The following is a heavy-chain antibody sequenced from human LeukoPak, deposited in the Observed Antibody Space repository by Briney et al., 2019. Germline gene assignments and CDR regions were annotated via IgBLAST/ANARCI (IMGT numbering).Heavy chain of an antibody. CDR2: IRYDGSNK. D-gene: IGHD1-7*01. Sequence: GGSLRLSCAASGFTFSSYGMHWVRQAPGKGLEWVAFIRYDGSNKYYADSVKGRFTISRDNSKNTLCLQMNSLRAEDTAVYYCAKKPGTTSERYFDYWGQGTLVTVSS. V-gene: IGHV3-30*02. CDR1: GFTFSSYG. J-gene: IGHJ4*02. CDR3: AKKPGTTSERYFDY.